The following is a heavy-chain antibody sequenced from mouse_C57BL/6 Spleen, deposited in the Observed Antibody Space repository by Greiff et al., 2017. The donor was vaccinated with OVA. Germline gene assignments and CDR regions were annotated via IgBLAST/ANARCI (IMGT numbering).Heavy chain of an antibody. J-gene: IGHJ4*01. CDR1: GYTFTDYY. Sequence: VQLHQSGAELVRPGASVKLSCKASGYTFTDYYINWVKQRPGQGLEWIARIYPGSGNTYYNEKFKGKATLTAEKSSSTAYMQLSSLTSEDSAVYFCASGDAMDYWGQGTSVTVSS. V-gene: IGHV1-76*01. CDR2: IYPGSGNT. CDR3: ASGDAMDY.